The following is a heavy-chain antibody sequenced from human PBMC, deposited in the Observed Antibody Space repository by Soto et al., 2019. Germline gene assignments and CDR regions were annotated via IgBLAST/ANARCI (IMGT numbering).Heavy chain of an antibody. J-gene: IGHJ6*02. CDR1: GFTFSSYA. Sequence: QVQLVESGGGVVQPGRSLRLSCAASGFTFSSYAMHWVRQAPGKGLEWVAVISYDGSNKYYADSVKGRFTISRDNSKNTLYLQMNSLRAEDTAVYYCARVGRGGSGSYTYYYYGMDVWGQGTTVTVSS. V-gene: IGHV3-30-3*01. CDR3: ARVGRGGSGSYTYYYYGMDV. CDR2: ISYDGSNK. D-gene: IGHD3-10*01.